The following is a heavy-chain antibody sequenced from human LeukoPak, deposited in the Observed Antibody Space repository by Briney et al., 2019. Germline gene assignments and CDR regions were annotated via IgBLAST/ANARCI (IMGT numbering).Heavy chain of an antibody. D-gene: IGHD3-3*01. CDR2: MNPNSGNT. Sequence: ASVKVSCKASGYTFTSYDINWVRQATGQGLEWMGWMNPNSGNTGYAQKFQGRVTMTRNTSISTAYMELSSLRSEDTAVYYCARGRTQIFGVVIWPSDAFDIWGQGTMVTVSS. V-gene: IGHV1-8*01. CDR3: ARGRTQIFGVVIWPSDAFDI. CDR1: GYTFTSYD. J-gene: IGHJ3*02.